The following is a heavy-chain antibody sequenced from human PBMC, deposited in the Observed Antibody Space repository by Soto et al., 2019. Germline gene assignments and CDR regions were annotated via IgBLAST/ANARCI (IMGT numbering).Heavy chain of an antibody. CDR1: GTIRDDQA. D-gene: IGHD4-17*01. V-gene: IGHV3-23*01. Sequence: GGALRLSCAGSGTIRDDQAMGWVRQAPGKCLDWVASVSGGGGSTYYAASVKGRFTISRDESERTVFLQMTGLRSEDTAIYYCAKLGPFSTVTPNDWLDSWGQGTRVTVSS. CDR2: VSGGGGST. J-gene: IGHJ5*01. CDR3: AKLGPFSTVTPNDWLDS.